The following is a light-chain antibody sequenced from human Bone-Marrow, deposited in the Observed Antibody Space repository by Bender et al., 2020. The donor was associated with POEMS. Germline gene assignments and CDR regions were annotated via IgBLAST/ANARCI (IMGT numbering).Light chain of an antibody. CDR1: SSDVGGYNY. CDR3: SSYAGSNLFEV. Sequence: QSALTQPASVSGSPGQSITISCTGTSSDVGGYNYVSWYQQHPGKAPKLMTYEVNKRPSGVPDRFSGSKSGNTASLTVSGLQADDEADYYCSSYAGSNLFEVFGGGTKLTVL. CDR2: EVN. J-gene: IGLJ3*02. V-gene: IGLV2-8*01.